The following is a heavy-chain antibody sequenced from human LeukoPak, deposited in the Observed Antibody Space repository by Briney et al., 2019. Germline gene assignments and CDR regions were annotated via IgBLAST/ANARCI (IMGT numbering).Heavy chain of an antibody. Sequence: PGGSLRLSCAASGFTFNTYWMSWLRQAPGKGLEWVTNIKADGSEKYYVDSVKVRFTISRDNAKNSLYLQMNSLRAEDTAEYYCARAIAPALGYSHGYYFDYWGQGTLVTVSS. J-gene: IGHJ4*02. D-gene: IGHD5-18*01. CDR2: IKADGSEK. CDR1: GFTFNTYW. CDR3: ARAIAPALGYSHGYYFDY. V-gene: IGHV3-7*04.